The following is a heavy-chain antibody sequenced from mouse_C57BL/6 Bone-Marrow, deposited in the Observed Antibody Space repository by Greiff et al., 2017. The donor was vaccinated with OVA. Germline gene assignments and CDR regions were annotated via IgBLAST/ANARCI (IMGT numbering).Heavy chain of an antibody. D-gene: IGHD2-5*01. J-gene: IGHJ1*03. CDR3: ARQNSNSLYWYFDV. Sequence: VQLQQSGPGLVAPSQSLSITCTVSGFSLTSYGVHWVRQPPGKGLEWLVVIWSDGSTTYNSALNSRLSISKDNSKSQVFLKMNSLQTDDTAMYYCARQNSNSLYWYFDVWGTGTTVTVSS. CDR1: GFSLTSYG. V-gene: IGHV2-6-1*01. CDR2: IWSDGST.